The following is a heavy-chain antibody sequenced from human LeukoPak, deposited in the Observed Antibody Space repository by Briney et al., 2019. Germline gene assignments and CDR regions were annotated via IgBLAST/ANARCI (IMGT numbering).Heavy chain of an antibody. CDR3: ARVNLGGTDGDNWFDP. D-gene: IGHD1-1*01. Sequence: PSETLSLTCTVSGGSISSYYWSWIRQPPGKGLEWIGYIYYSGSTNYNPSLKSRVTISVDTSKKQFSLKLSSVTAADTAVYYCARVNLGGTDGDNWFDPWGQGTLVTVSS. J-gene: IGHJ5*02. V-gene: IGHV4-59*01. CDR1: GGSISSYY. CDR2: IYYSGST.